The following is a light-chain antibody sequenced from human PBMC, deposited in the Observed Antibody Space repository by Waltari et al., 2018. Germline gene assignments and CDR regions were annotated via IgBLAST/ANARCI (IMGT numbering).Light chain of an antibody. CDR1: PGHSDVA. CDR2: LNSDGSH. Sequence: QPVLTQSPSASASLGASVKLTCTLSPGHSDVAIAWPPHQTERGPRYLMKLNSDGSHTKGDEIPDRFSGSSSGAERYLTISSLKSEDEAAYYCQTWGSGIVTFGGGTQLTVL. V-gene: IGLV4-69*01. J-gene: IGLJ2*01. CDR3: QTWGSGIVT.